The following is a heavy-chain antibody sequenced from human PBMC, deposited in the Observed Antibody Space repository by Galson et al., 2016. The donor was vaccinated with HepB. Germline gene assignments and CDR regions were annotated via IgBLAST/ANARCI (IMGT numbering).Heavy chain of an antibody. CDR2: INRGNT. CDR3: ARGGYYASGNYRIDY. Sequence: SVKVSCKASGYSFTNYAMHWVRRAPGQRLEWMGWINRGNTKYSQKFQGRVTITRDTSASTAYMELSSLRSDDTAVYYCARGGYYASGNYRIDYWGQGTLVTVPS. J-gene: IGHJ4*02. V-gene: IGHV1-3*01. CDR1: GYSFTNYA. D-gene: IGHD3-10*01.